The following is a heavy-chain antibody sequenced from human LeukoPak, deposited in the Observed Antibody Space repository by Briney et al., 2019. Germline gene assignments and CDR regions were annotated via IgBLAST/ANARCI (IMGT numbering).Heavy chain of an antibody. V-gene: IGHV3-48*03. CDR2: ISSSADTI. J-gene: IGHJ4*02. Sequence: GGSLRLSCAASGFIFSSDEMTWVRQAPGKGLESVSFISSSADTILYADSVKGRFTISRDNGKNALYLQMNSLRAEDMAVYYCTKERGSYWGQGTLVTVSS. CDR1: GFIFSSDE. CDR3: TKERGSY.